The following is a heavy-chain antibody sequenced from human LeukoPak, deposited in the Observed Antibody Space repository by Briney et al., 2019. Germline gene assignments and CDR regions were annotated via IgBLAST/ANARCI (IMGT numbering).Heavy chain of an antibody. CDR1: GFTFRSYA. V-gene: IGHV3-23*01. D-gene: IGHD6-13*01. CDR2: ISDSGSST. CDR3: AKHPKRYSSSWSPTGY. J-gene: IGHJ4*02. Sequence: GGSLRLSCAASGFTFRSYAMSGVRQAPGKGLEWVSVISDSGSSTYNADSVKGRFTISRDNSKNTLYLQMNSLRAEGTAVYYCAKHPKRYSSSWSPTGYWGQGTLVTVSS.